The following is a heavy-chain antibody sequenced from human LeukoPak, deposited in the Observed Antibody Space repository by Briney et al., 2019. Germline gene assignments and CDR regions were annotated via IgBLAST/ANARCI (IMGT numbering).Heavy chain of an antibody. Sequence: GGSLRLSRAASGFIVSSNYMSWVRQAPGKGLEWVSVIYSGGSTYYADSVKGRFSISRDYSKNTVYLQMNSLRADDTAVYYCARGRGYSGCVPFDYWGQGTLVTVSS. V-gene: IGHV3-53*01. CDR2: IYSGGST. J-gene: IGHJ4*02. D-gene: IGHD5-12*01. CDR1: GFIVSSNY. CDR3: ARGRGYSGCVPFDY.